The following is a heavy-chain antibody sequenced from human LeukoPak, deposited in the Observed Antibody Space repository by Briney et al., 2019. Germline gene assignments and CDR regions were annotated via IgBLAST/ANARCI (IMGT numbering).Heavy chain of an antibody. CDR3: ARVIAVAGRGNGFDP. V-gene: IGHV5-51*01. Sequence: GEALETPRKGLGYRFTKLCYGRVRPIPGKGPELVGIFYPGDSDTRYSPSLQGQVTISADKYINTAYLQWSSLKASDTAMYYCARVIAVAGRGNGFDPWGQGTLVTVSS. D-gene: IGHD6-19*01. CDR2: FYPGDSDT. CDR1: GYRFTKLC. J-gene: IGHJ5*02.